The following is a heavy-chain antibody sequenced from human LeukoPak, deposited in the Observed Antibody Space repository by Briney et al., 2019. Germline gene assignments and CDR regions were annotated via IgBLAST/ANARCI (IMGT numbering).Heavy chain of an antibody. CDR1: GVTFRSYA. V-gene: IGHV1-69*05. D-gene: IGHD1-26*01. CDR3: ATDDGSATMGFVT. J-gene: IGHJ5*02. CDR2: IIPILGTT. Sequence: SVKVSCKASGVTFRSYAFSWVRQAPGQGLQWMGGIIPILGTTNYAQQFQSRVTMTTDESTSTAFMELSSLRAEDTAIYYCATDDGSATMGFVTWRQGAPLTDSS.